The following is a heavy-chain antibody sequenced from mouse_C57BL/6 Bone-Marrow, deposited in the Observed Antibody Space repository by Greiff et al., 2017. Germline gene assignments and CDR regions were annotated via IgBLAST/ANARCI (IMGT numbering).Heavy chain of an antibody. V-gene: IGHV14-4*01. CDR2: IDPENGDT. J-gene: IGHJ2*01. Sequence: VQLKQSGAELVRPGASVKLSCTASGFNIKDDYMHWVKQRPEQGLEWIGWIDPENGDTEYASQFQGKATITANTHSNTAYLQLSSLTSEDSAVYYCTRWSGNYWGQGTTLTVSS. CDR3: TRWSGNY. CDR1: GFNIKDDY. D-gene: IGHD1-1*02.